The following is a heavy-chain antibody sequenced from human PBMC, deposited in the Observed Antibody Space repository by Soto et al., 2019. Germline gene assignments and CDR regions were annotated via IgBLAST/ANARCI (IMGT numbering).Heavy chain of an antibody. J-gene: IGHJ4*02. CDR1: GYTFTSYA. CDR3: ASLVVGSPAGDY. CDR2: INAGNGNT. V-gene: IGHV1-3*01. D-gene: IGHD2-2*01. Sequence: QVQLVQSGAEVKKPGASVKVSCKASGYTFTSYAMHWVRQAPGQRLEWMGWINAGNGNTKYSQKFQGRVTITRDTSASTAYMELSSRRSEDTALYYCASLVVGSPAGDYWGQGTLVTVSS.